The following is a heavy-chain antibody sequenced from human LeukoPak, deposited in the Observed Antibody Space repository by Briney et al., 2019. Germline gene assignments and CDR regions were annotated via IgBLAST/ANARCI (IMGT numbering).Heavy chain of an antibody. D-gene: IGHD6-13*01. CDR1: GFTFSSYS. V-gene: IGHV3-48*01. Sequence: GGSLRLSCAASGFTFSSYSMNWVRQAPGKGLEWVSYISSSSSTIYYADSVKGRFTISRDNAKNSLYLQMNSLRAEDTAVYYCARTYSSSWYENTEFDYWGQGTLVTVSS. CDR2: ISSSSSTI. CDR3: ARTYSSSWYENTEFDY. J-gene: IGHJ4*02.